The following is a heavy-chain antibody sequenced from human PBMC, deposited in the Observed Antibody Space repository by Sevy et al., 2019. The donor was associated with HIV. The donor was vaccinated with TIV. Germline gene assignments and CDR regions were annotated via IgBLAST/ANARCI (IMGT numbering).Heavy chain of an antibody. Sequence: GGSLRLSCAASGFTFSKYWMGWVLQAPGKGLEWVANIKQDAGQKYYVDSVKGRFTISRDNAKNSLYLQMNSLRAEDTAVYFCARDDGNYYFHYWGQGTLVIVSS. CDR2: IKQDAGQK. V-gene: IGHV3-7*01. CDR1: GFTFSKYW. J-gene: IGHJ4*02. D-gene: IGHD1-7*01. CDR3: ARDDGNYYFHY.